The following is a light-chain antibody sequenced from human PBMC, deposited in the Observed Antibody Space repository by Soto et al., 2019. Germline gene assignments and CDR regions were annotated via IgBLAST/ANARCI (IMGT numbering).Light chain of an antibody. J-gene: IGKJ5*01. CDR3: MQGVQMPPIT. CDR1: QSLQHSNGYNY. Sequence: DIVMTQSPLSLPVTPGEPASISCRSSQSLQHSNGYNYLDWYFQKPGQSPQRLIHLASNRASGVPVRFSGSGSGTDFTLNISSVEAEDVGLYYCMQGVQMPPITFGQGTRLEIK. CDR2: LAS. V-gene: IGKV2-28*01.